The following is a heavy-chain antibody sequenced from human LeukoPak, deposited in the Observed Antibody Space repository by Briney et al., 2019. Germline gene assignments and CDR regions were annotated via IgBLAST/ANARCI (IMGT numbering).Heavy chain of an antibody. V-gene: IGHV3-23*01. D-gene: IGHD4-17*01. Sequence: PGGSVKLSCAASGFTFTGYSMHWVRQAPGQGLEWLSCISGNTRSTFYAHSVKGRFTISRDNSNNMVYMHMNRLRAEDTAVYYCATDLTSWDYGDYRGSDYWGQGTLVTVSS. CDR2: ISGNTRST. CDR3: ATDLTSWDYGDYRGSDY. J-gene: IGHJ4*02. CDR1: GFTFTGYS.